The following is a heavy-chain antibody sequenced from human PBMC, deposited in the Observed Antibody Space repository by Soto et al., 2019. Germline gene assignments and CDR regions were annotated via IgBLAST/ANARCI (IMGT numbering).Heavy chain of an antibody. Sequence: GGSLRLSCAASGFTVSSNYMSWVRQAPGKGLEWVSVIYSGGSTYYADSVKGRFTISRDTSKNTLYLQMNSLRVEETAVYYCAREGSGSSTSFDYWGQGTLVTVSS. D-gene: IGHD2-2*01. CDR3: AREGSGSSTSFDY. CDR1: GFTVSSNY. CDR2: IYSGGST. V-gene: IGHV3-66*01. J-gene: IGHJ4*02.